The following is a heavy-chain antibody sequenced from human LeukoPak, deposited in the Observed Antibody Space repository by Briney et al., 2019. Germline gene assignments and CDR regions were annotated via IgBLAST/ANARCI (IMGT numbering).Heavy chain of an antibody. Sequence: GGSLRLSCAASGFTFSSYGMHWVRQAPGKGLEWVAVIWYDGSNKYYADSVKGRFTISRDNSKNTLYLQMNSLRAEDTAVYYCARGVREMTTVVTSFDYWGQGTLVTVSS. CDR3: ARGVREMTTVVTSFDY. V-gene: IGHV3-33*01. CDR2: IWYDGSNK. D-gene: IGHD4-23*01. CDR1: GFTFSSYG. J-gene: IGHJ4*02.